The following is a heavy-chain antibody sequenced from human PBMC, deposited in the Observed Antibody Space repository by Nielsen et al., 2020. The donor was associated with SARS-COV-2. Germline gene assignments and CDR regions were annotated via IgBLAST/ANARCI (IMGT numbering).Heavy chain of an antibody. CDR1: GGSFSGYY. Sequence: SETLSLTCAVYGGSFSGYYWSWIRQPPGKGLEWIGEINHSGSTNYNPSLKSRVTISVDTSKNQFSLKLSSVTAADTAVYYCARGYCTNGVCYSFDYWGQGTLVTVSS. J-gene: IGHJ4*02. CDR2: INHSGST. V-gene: IGHV4-34*01. CDR3: ARGYCTNGVCYSFDY. D-gene: IGHD2-8*01.